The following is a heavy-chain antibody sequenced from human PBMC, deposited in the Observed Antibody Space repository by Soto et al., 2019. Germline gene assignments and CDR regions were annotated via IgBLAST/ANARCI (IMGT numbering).Heavy chain of an antibody. J-gene: IGHJ4*02. V-gene: IGHV3-7*01. Sequence: GGSLKLSCAASGFTFSNYWMSWVRQAPGKGLEWVADIKGDGSATYFVNSLKGRFTISRDNTEKSLYLQMNSLRAEDTAVYYCARDGPLFSSGGPYYWGFHCWGQGIMVTV. CDR2: IKGDGSAT. D-gene: IGHD2-15*01. CDR3: ARDGPLFSSGGPYYWGFHC. CDR1: GFTFSNYW.